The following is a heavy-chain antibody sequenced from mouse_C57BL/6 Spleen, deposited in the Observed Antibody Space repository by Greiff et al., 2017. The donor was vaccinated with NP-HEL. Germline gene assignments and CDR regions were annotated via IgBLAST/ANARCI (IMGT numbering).Heavy chain of an antibody. CDR3: ARAEVITTVVAKNYFDY. CDR2: INPSSGYT. J-gene: IGHJ2*01. CDR1: GYTFTSYT. D-gene: IGHD1-1*01. Sequence: QVHVKQSGAELARPGASVKMSCKASGYTFTSYTMHWVKQRPGQGLEWIGYINPSSGYTKYNQKFKDKATLTADKSSSTAYMQLSSLTSEDSAVYYCARAEVITTVVAKNYFDYWSQGTTLTVSS. V-gene: IGHV1-4*01.